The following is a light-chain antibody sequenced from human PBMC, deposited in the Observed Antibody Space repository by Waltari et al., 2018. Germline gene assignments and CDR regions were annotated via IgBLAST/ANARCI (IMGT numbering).Light chain of an antibody. CDR1: SGSITSNY. CDR3: QSYDSISQDVI. CDR2: EDD. J-gene: IGLJ2*01. V-gene: IGLV6-57*03. Sequence: FMLTQSRSVSESPGKTITISCTRRSGSITSNYIQRYPQRPVSAPTPVIYEDDQRPSGVPDRFSGSLDFSSNSASLTISELQTEDEADYFCQSYDSISQDVIFGGGTRLTVL.